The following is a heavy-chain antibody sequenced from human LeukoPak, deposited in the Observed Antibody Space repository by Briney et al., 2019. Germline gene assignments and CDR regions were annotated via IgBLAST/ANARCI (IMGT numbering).Heavy chain of an antibody. CDR2: IYYSGST. J-gene: IGHJ4*02. D-gene: IGHD3-22*01. CDR3: ARVGYYYDSSGFYDY. CDR1: GGSISSYY. V-gene: IGHV4-59*01. Sequence: SETLSLTCIGSGGSISSYYWSWIRPPPGRGLECIGYIYYSGSTNYNPSLKSGVTISVATSKNQFSLKLSSVTAADTAVYYCARVGYYYDSSGFYDYWGQGTLVTVSS.